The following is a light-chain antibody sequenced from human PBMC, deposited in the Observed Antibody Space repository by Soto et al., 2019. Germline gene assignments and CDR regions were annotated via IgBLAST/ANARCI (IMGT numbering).Light chain of an antibody. CDR1: SSNIGTYY. V-gene: IGLV1-51*01. CDR3: GTWDSSLSALV. J-gene: IGLJ2*01. Sequence: QSVLTQPPSVSAAPGQKVTISCSGSSSNIGTYYVSWYQHVPGTAPKILIYDNNERPSGIPDRFSGSKSGTSATLGITGRQTEDEADYHCGTWDSSLSALVFGGGTKLTVL. CDR2: DNN.